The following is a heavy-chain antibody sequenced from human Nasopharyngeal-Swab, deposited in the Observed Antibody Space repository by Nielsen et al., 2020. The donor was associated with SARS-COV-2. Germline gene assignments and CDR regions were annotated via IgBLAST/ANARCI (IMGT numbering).Heavy chain of an antibody. Sequence: GESLKISCSVSELTVSYTYMSWVRQAPGKGLEWVSVTEIGGTTHYADSVKGLFSISRDSSTNTLYLQMNNVRDKDTAVYYCAKYLGCGYCTTTNSPGSWVQGTLVTVSS. D-gene: IGHD2-2*01. V-gene: IGHV3-53*01. CDR3: AKYLGCGYCTTTNSPGS. J-gene: IGHJ1*01. CDR1: ELTVSYTY. CDR2: TEIGGTT.